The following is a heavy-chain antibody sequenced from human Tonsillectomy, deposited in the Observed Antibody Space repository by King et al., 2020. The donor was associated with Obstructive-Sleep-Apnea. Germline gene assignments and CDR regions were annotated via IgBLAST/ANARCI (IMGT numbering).Heavy chain of an antibody. V-gene: IGHV3-48*04. CDR2: ISSSSDSI. Sequence: VQLVESGGGLVQPGGSLRLSCAASGFTFSTYSMNWVRQAPGKGLEWLSYISSSSDSIFYADSVKGRFTISRDNAKNSLYLQMNNLGAEDTALYYCAREDYYDNSDSERGAYWGQGTPVTVSS. J-gene: IGHJ4*02. D-gene: IGHD3-22*01. CDR1: GFTFSTYS. CDR3: AREDYYDNSDSERGAY.